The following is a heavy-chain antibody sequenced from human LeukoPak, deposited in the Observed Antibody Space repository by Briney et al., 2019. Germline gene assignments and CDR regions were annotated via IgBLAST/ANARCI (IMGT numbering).Heavy chain of an antibody. CDR2: ISGSGVAT. CDR3: AKGALPYYYYDSSGYYFDY. D-gene: IGHD3-22*01. Sequence: PGGSLRLSCAASGFTFSSYAMSWVRQAPGKGLEWVSAISGSGVATYYADSVKGRFTISRDNSKNTLYLQMNSLRAEDTAVYYCAKGALPYYYYDSSGYYFDYWGQGTLVTVSS. J-gene: IGHJ4*02. CDR1: GFTFSSYA. V-gene: IGHV3-23*01.